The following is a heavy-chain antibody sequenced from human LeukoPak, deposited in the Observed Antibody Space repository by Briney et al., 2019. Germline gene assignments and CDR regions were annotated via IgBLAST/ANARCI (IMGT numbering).Heavy chain of an antibody. CDR2: IRSKAYGGTT. CDR1: GFTFGDYA. V-gene: IGHV3-49*04. J-gene: IGHJ6*02. Sequence: GGSLRLSCTASGFTFGDYAMSWVRQAPGKGLEWVGFIRSKAYGGTTEYAASVKGRFTISRDDSKSIAYLQMSSLKTEDTAVYYCTRPAFSSWYYLDYYYGMDVWGQGTTVTVSS. CDR3: TRPAFSSWYYLDYYYGMDV. D-gene: IGHD6-13*01.